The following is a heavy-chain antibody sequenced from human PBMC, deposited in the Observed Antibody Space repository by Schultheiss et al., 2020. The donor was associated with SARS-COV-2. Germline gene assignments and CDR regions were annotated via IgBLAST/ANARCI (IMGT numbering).Heavy chain of an antibody. Sequence: SQTLSLTCAISGDSVSSNSAAWNWIRQSPSRGLEWLGRTYYRSKWYNDYAVSVKSRITINPDTSKNQFSLKLSSVTAADTAVYYCARLPVHYGTLEEWGQGTLVTVSS. CDR3: ARLPVHYGTLEE. CDR1: GDSVSSNSAA. D-gene: IGHD4-17*01. V-gene: IGHV6-1*01. CDR2: TYYRSKWYN. J-gene: IGHJ4*02.